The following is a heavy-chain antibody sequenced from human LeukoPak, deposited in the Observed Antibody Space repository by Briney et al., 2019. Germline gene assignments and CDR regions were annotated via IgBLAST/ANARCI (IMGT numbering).Heavy chain of an antibody. J-gene: IGHJ3*02. CDR1: GGSISSSSNY. D-gene: IGHD4-23*01. CDR2: LYYSGST. V-gene: IGHV4-39*01. Sequence: SETLSLTCTVSGGSISSSSNYWGWIRQPPGKGLEWIGSLYYSGSTFYNPSLKSRVTISVDTSKNQFSLKLSSVTAADTAVYYRARATVGAFDIWGQGTMVTVSS. CDR3: ARATVGAFDI.